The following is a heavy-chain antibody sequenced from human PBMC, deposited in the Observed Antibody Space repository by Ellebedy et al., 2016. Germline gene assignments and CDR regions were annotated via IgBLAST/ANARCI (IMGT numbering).Heavy chain of an antibody. V-gene: IGHV1-18*01. J-gene: IGHJ6*02. Sequence: ASVKVSCXASGGTFSSYAISWVRQAPGQGLEWMGWISAYNGNTNYAQKLQGRVTMTTDTSTSTAYMELSSLRSEDTAVYYCARDSQVDYYGSGSPGYYYGMDVWGQGTTVTVSS. CDR3: ARDSQVDYYGSGSPGYYYGMDV. D-gene: IGHD3-10*01. CDR2: ISAYNGNT. CDR1: GGTFSSYA.